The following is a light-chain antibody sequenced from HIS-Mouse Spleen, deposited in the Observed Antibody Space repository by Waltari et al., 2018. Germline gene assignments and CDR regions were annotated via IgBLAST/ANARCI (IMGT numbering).Light chain of an antibody. V-gene: IGLV2-23*01. CDR3: CSYAGSSTV. CDR2: EGS. Sequence: QSALTQPASVSGSPGQSITIPCTGTSRDVGSYNLVSWYQQHPGKAPKLMIYEGSKRPSGVSNRFSGSKSGNTASLTISGLQAEDEADYYCCSYAGSSTVFGGGTKLTVL. J-gene: IGLJ2*01. CDR1: SRDVGSYNL.